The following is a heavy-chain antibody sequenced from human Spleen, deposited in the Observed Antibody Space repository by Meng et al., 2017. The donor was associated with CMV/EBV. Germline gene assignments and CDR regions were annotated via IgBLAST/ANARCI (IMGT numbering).Heavy chain of an antibody. J-gene: IGHJ6*02. CDR3: ARSVRGPYSGNYYYGMDV. V-gene: IGHV4-61*01. D-gene: IGHD1-26*01. CDR1: GASIRSGSHY. CDR2: IYYSGIT. Sequence: SETLSLTCTVSGASIRSGSHYWSWIWQPPGEGLEWIAYIYYSGITKYNPSLRSRVTISVDTSKNQFSLRLTSVTAADTADYFCARSVRGPYSGNYYYGMDVWGQGTTVTVSS.